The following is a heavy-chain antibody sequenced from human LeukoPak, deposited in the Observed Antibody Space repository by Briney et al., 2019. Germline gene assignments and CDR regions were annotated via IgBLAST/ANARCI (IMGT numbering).Heavy chain of an antibody. CDR2: TSTGGDT. CDR3: AKVGYCSGGGCYYFDF. CDR1: GFTFSSYA. Sequence: GGSLRLSCAVSGFTFSSYAVNWVRQAPGKGLEWVSATSTGGDTYYADSVKGRFTISRDSSKNTLCLQMNSLRAEDTAVYYCAKVGYCSGGGCYYFDFWGQGTLVTVSS. V-gene: IGHV3-23*01. D-gene: IGHD2-15*01. J-gene: IGHJ4*02.